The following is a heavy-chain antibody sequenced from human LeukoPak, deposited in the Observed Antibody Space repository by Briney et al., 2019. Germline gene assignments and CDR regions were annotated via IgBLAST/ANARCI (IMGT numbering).Heavy chain of an antibody. Sequence: GGSLRLSCAASGFTFSSYWMSWVRQAPGKGLEWVANIKQDGSEKYYVDSVKGRFTISRDNAKNSLYLQMNSLRAEDTAVYYCAREYGDYFYYYGMDVWGQGTTVTVSS. D-gene: IGHD4-17*01. J-gene: IGHJ6*02. CDR3: AREYGDYFYYYGMDV. V-gene: IGHV3-7*01. CDR1: GFTFSSYW. CDR2: IKQDGSEK.